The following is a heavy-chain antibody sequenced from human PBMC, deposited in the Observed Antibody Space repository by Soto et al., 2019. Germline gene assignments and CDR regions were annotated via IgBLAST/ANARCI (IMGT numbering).Heavy chain of an antibody. CDR3: ARDLAFRDGNISHLDY. Sequence: QVQLVQSGAEVKKPGSSVKVSCKASGGTFSDHTFNWVRQAPGQGLEWMGGIIPIFGTPNFAQKFLGRVTITADKSTNTVYLELSSLKSEDTAIYYCARDLAFRDGNISHLDYWGQGTLVTVSS. J-gene: IGHJ4*02. D-gene: IGHD3-3*02. CDR1: GGTFSDHT. CDR2: IIPIFGTP. V-gene: IGHV1-69*06.